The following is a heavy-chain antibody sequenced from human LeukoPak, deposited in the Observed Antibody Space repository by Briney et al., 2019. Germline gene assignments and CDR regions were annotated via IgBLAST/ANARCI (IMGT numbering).Heavy chain of an antibody. CDR3: ARGQEYGVGWFDP. Sequence: SETLSLTCAVYGGSFSGYYWSWIRQPPGKGLEWIGEINHSGSTNYNPSLKSRVTISVDTSKNQFSLKLSSVTAADTAVYYCARGQEYGVGWFDPWGQGTLVTVSS. D-gene: IGHD4-17*01. J-gene: IGHJ5*02. V-gene: IGHV4-34*01. CDR2: INHSGST. CDR1: GGSFSGYY.